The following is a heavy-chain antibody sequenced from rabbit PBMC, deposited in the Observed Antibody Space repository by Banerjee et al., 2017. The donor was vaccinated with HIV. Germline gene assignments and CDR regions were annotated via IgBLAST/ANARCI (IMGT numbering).Heavy chain of an antibody. CDR3: VREPTSSSGYYKSYYFDL. D-gene: IGHD1-1*01. Sequence: QLKESGGGLVQPGGSLKLSCKASGFDFSSYTMNWVRQAPGKGLEWIGYIDPVFGTTYYANWVNGRFTISSHNAQNTLYLQLNSLTAADTATYFCVREPTSSSGYYKSYYFDLWGQGTLVTVS. CDR1: GFDFSSYT. V-gene: IGHV1S7*01. J-gene: IGHJ4*01. CDR2: IDPVFGTT.